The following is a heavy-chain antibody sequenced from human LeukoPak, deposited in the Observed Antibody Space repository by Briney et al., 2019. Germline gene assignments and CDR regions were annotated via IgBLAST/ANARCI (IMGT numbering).Heavy chain of an antibody. Sequence: SVKVSCKASGDTFSNYAISWVRQAPGQGLEWMAVIIPVFAIADSAQKFQGRVTITADESTGTVYMEMSSLTSEDTAVYYCARLGYDSSELDYDYYYIDVWGKGTTVTVSS. CDR2: IIPVFAIA. CDR1: GDTFSNYA. D-gene: IGHD3-22*01. CDR3: ARLGYDSSELDYDYYYIDV. V-gene: IGHV1-69*13. J-gene: IGHJ6*03.